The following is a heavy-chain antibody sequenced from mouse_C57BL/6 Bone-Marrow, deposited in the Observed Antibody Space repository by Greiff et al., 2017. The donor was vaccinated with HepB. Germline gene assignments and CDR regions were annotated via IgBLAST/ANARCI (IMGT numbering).Heavy chain of an antibody. CDR1: GYTFTSYW. Sequence: QVQLQQPGAELVKPGASVKLSCKASGYTFTSYWMQWVKQRPGQGLEWIGEIDPSDSYTNYNQKFKSKATLTVDTSPSTAYMQLSSLTSEDSAVYYCATFAYWGQGTLVTVSA. J-gene: IGHJ3*01. V-gene: IGHV1-50*01. CDR3: ATFAY. CDR2: IDPSDSYT.